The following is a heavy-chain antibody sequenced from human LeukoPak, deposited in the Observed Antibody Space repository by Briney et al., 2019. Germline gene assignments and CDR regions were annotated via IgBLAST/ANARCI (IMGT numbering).Heavy chain of an antibody. CDR1: GGSISSYY. J-gene: IGHJ4*02. V-gene: IGHV4-59*01. Sequence: SETLSLTCTVSGGSISSYYWSWIRQPPGKGLEWIGYIYYSGSTNYNPSLKSRVTISVDTSKNQFSLKLSSVTAADTAVYYCARVRSGYDLNYFDYWGQGTLVAVSS. CDR3: ARVRSGYDLNYFDY. D-gene: IGHD5-12*01. CDR2: IYYSGST.